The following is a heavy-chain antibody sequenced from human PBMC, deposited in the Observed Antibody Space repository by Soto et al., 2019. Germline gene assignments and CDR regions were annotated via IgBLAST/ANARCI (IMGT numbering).Heavy chain of an antibody. CDR3: AGSTIAAAAGRVGMDV. CDR2: IYSGVTT. V-gene: IGHV3-53*01. D-gene: IGHD6-13*01. Sequence: GGSLILSCAASGFTVSSNYMSWVRQAPGEGLEWISLIYSGVTTYYADSVKGRFTISRDNSKNTLYLQMNSLRAEDTAVYYCAGSTIAAAAGRVGMDVWGQGTTVTVSS. CDR1: GFTVSSNY. J-gene: IGHJ6*02.